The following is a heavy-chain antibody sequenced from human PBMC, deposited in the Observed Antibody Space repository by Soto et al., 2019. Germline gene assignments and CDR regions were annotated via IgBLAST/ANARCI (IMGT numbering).Heavy chain of an antibody. V-gene: IGHV3-33*01. J-gene: IGHJ6*02. Sequence: QVQLVESGGGVVQPGRSLRLSCAASGFTFSSYGMHWVRQAPGKGLEWVAVIWYDGSNKYYADSVKGRFTISRDNSKNTLYLQTNSLRAEDTAVYYCARVSFSSYYYYGMDVWGQGTTVTVSS. D-gene: IGHD6-6*01. CDR1: GFTFSSYG. CDR2: IWYDGSNK. CDR3: ARVSFSSYYYYGMDV.